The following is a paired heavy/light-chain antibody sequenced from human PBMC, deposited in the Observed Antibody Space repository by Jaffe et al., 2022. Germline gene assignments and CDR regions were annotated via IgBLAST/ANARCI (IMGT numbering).Heavy chain of an antibody. CDR1: GFTFSNAW. V-gene: IGHV3-15*01. Sequence: EVQLVESGGGLVKPGGSLRLSCAASGFTFSNAWMSWVRQAPGKGLEWVGRIKSKTDGGTTDYAAPVKGRFTISRDDSKNTLYLQMNSLKTEDTAVYYCTTDDVGFLEWFTYYFDYWGQGTLVTVSS. CDR3: TTDDVGFLEWFTYYFDY. J-gene: IGHJ4*02. D-gene: IGHD3-3*02. CDR2: IKSKTDGGTT.
Light chain of an antibody. V-gene: IGLV2-8*01. CDR3: SSYAGSNTLYV. CDR1: SSDVGGYNY. Sequence: QSALTQPPSASGSPGQSVTISCTGTSSDVGGYNYVSWYQQHPGKAPKLMIYEVSKRPSGVPDRFSGSKSGNTASLTVSGLQAEDEADYYCSSYAGSNTLYVFGTGTKVTVL. CDR2: EVS. J-gene: IGLJ1*01.